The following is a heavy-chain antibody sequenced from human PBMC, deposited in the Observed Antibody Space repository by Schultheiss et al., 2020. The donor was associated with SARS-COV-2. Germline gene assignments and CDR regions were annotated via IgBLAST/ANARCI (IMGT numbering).Heavy chain of an antibody. Sequence: SETLSLTCAVSGGSISSGGYSWSWIRQPPGKGLEWIGYIYHSGSTYYNPSLKSRVTISVDTSKNQFSLKLSSVTAADTAVYYCARGGGFNAFDIWGQGTMVTVSS. CDR2: IYHSGST. V-gene: IGHV4-30-2*01. D-gene: IGHD3-10*01. J-gene: IGHJ3*02. CDR3: ARGGGFNAFDI. CDR1: GGSISSGGYS.